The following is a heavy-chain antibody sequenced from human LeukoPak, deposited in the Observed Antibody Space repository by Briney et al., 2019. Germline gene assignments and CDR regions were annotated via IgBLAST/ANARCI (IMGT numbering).Heavy chain of an antibody. CDR1: GGSISSSSYY. CDR3: TTDLSSGGSYYY. Sequence: SETLSLTCTVSGGSISSSSYYWGWIRQPPGKGLEWIGSIYYSGSTYYNPSLKSRVTISVDTSKNQFSLKLSSVTAEDTAVYYCTTDLSSGGSYYYWGQGTLVTVSS. V-gene: IGHV4-39*07. J-gene: IGHJ4*02. D-gene: IGHD2-15*01. CDR2: IYYSGST.